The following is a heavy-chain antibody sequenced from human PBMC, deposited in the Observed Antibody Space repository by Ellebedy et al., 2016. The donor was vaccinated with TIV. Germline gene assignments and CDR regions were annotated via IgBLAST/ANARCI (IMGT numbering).Heavy chain of an antibody. V-gene: IGHV3-15*05. J-gene: IGHJ3*01. CDR3: NTGWAFDD. Sequence: GESLKISXEASGLSFSNAYMTWVRQAPGKGLEWIGRIQSRNEGGTAAYAAPVQGRFIISRDESENRLFLQMHSLRTEDTGVYYCNTGWAFDDWGQGTMVTVSS. CDR2: IQSRNEGGTA. CDR1: GLSFSNAY.